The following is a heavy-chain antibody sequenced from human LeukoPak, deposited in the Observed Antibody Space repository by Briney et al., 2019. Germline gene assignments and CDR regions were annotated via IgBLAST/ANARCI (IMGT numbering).Heavy chain of an antibody. J-gene: IGHJ4*02. Sequence: SETLSLTCAVSGGSISSGGYSWSWIRQHPGKGLEWIGFTSYSEGTYYNPSLMSRITISVDISQNQFSLKMRDVTAADTAVYFCATADWESFYFDSWGQGALVAVSS. CDR1: GGSISSGGYS. V-gene: IGHV4-31*11. D-gene: IGHD1-26*01. CDR2: TSYSEGT. CDR3: ATADWESFYFDS.